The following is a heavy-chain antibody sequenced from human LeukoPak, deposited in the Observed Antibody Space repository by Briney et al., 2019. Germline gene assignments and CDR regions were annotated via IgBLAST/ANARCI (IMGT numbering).Heavy chain of an antibody. J-gene: IGHJ3*02. V-gene: IGHV1-2*02. Sequence: GASVNVSCKAFGYFFTGQYMHWVRQAPGQGLEWMGWINPKTGGTNYAQKFQGRVTMTRDTSISTAYMELSRLTSDDTAVYYCARDLMEGYCINGVCHKFGFDIWGQGTMVTVSS. CDR3: ARDLMEGYCINGVCHKFGFDI. D-gene: IGHD2-8*01. CDR1: GYFFTGQY. CDR2: INPKTGGT.